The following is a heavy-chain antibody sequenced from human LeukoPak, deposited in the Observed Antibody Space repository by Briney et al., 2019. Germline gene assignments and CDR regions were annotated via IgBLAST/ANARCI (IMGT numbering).Heavy chain of an antibody. CDR3: ARGSELAYCGGDCYRGRDYYGMDV. CDR2: INPNSGAT. Sequence: ASVKVSCEASGYTFTGYYMHWVRQAPGQGLEWMGWINPNSGATNYAQKFQGRVTMTRDTSISTAYMELSRLRSDDTAVYYCARGSELAYCGGDCYRGRDYYGMDVWGQGTMVSVSS. J-gene: IGHJ6*02. V-gene: IGHV1-2*02. CDR1: GYTFTGYY. D-gene: IGHD2-21*02.